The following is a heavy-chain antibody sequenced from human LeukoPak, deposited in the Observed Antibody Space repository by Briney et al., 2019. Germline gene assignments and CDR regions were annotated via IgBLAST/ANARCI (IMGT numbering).Heavy chain of an antibody. D-gene: IGHD6-19*01. CDR1: EFTFSSYA. J-gene: IGHJ4*02. CDR2: VSNDGGDK. CDR3: AKGTQWLVVCDY. V-gene: IGHV3-30*18. Sequence: PGGSLRLSCAASEFTFSSYAMHWVRQAPGKGLEWVALVSNDGGDKYYADSVKGRFTISRDNSKNTLYLQMNSLRAEDTAVYYCAKGTQWLVVCDYWGQGTLVTVSS.